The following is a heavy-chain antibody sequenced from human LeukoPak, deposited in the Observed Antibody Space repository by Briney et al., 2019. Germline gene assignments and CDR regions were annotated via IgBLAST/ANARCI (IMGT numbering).Heavy chain of an antibody. CDR1: GYTFTSYD. CDR3: ARRGIFDAFDI. J-gene: IGHJ3*02. Sequence: ASVKVSCKASGYTFTSYDISWVRQATGQGLEWMGWMNPNSGNTGYAQKFQGRVTITRNTSISTAYMELSSLRSEDTAVYYCARRGIFDAFDIWGQGTMVTVSS. CDR2: MNPNSGNT. V-gene: IGHV1-8*03. D-gene: IGHD3-9*01.